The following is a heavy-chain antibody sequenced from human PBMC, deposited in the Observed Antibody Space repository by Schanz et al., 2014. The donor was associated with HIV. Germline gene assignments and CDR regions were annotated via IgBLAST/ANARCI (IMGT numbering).Heavy chain of an antibody. CDR2: INPNSGGT. V-gene: IGHV1-2*02. CDR1: GGTFTSYA. Sequence: QVQLVQSGAEVKKPGSSVKVSCKASGGTFTSYAISWVRQAPGQGLEWMGWINPNSGGTNYAQKFQGRVTISRDTSISTAYMEVSRLRSDDTAVYYCASAGFDDSSGYPDYWGQGTLVTVSS. D-gene: IGHD3-22*01. J-gene: IGHJ4*02. CDR3: ASAGFDDSSGYPDY.